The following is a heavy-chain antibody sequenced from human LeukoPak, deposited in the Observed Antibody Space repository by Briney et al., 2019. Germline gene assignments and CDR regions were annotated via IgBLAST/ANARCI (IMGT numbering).Heavy chain of an antibody. CDR2: IYYSGST. CDR1: GGSISTYY. CDR3: ARDRLGLPVDY. D-gene: IGHD3-16*01. Sequence: SSETLSLTCTVSGGSISTYYWTWIRQPPGQGLEWIGYIYYSGSTNYNPSRKSRVTMAVGTSKNQFSRKLNSVTAADTAVYYCARDRLGLPVDYWGRGTLVTVSS. V-gene: IGHV4-59*01. J-gene: IGHJ4*02.